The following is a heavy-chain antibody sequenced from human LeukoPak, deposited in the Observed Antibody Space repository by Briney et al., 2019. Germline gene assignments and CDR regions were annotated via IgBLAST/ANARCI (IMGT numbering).Heavy chain of an antibody. V-gene: IGHV3-23*01. CDR3: AKGRPCRGTSCYGSYSDS. J-gene: IGHJ4*02. CDR1: GFTFSSYA. Sequence: GGSLRLSCAASGFTFSSYAMSWVRQAPGKGLEWVSAISGSGGSTYYANSVKARLTIPRDNYKNTLYLQVRSLRVGDTAVYYCAKGRPCRGTSCYGSYSDSWGQGILVTVYS. D-gene: IGHD2-2*01. CDR2: ISGSGGST.